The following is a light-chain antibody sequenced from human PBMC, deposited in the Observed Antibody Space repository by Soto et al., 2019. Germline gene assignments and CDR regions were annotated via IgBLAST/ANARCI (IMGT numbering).Light chain of an antibody. J-gene: IGLJ2*01. CDR2: EVS. CDR3: CSYAGGYTHAV. V-gene: IGLV2-8*01. Sequence: QSALTQPPSASGSPGQSVTISCTGTSSDVGGYNYVSWYQQHPGKAPKLMIYEVSERPSGVPDRFSGSKSSNTASLTVSGLQAEDEADYYCCSYAGGYTHAVFGGGTKLTVL. CDR1: SSDVGGYNY.